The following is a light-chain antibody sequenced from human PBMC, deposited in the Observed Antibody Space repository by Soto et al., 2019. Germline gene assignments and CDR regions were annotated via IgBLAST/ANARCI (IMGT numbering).Light chain of an antibody. Sequence: DLQMTQSPSSLSASVGDRVTISCQASQDINNYLNWYQQKPGQAPKLLIYDESNLQTGVPSRFSGSGSGTDFTFTISSLQPEDVATYYCQQYDNLPRWTFGHGTKVDLK. J-gene: IGKJ1*01. CDR1: QDINNY. V-gene: IGKV1-33*01. CDR3: QQYDNLPRWT. CDR2: DES.